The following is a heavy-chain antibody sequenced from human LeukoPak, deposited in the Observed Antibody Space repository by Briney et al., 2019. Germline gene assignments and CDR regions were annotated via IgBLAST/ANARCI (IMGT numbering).Heavy chain of an antibody. J-gene: IGHJ3*02. CDR1: SGSIGSYY. CDR2: IFTSGGT. Sequence: PSETLSLICTVSSGSIGSYYLSWIRQTAGEGLEWIGRIFTSGGTTYNPSLKSRVTVSLDMSKSQFSLDLRSVTAADTAVYYCARHDRTMIYAFDIWGQGTVVTVSS. D-gene: IGHD3-22*01. V-gene: IGHV4-4*07. CDR3: ARHDRTMIYAFDI.